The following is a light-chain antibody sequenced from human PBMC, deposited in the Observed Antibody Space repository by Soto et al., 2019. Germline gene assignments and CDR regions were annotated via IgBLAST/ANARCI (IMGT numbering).Light chain of an antibody. CDR1: QSVGSSY. CDR2: DVS. Sequence: EIVLTQSPGTLSWSRGERATLSCRSSQSVGSSYLTWYQQKPGQAPRLXIYDVSSRATGIPDRFSGSGSGTDFTLTISRLEPEDCAVYYCQQYVSSPFTFGPGTKVDIK. J-gene: IGKJ3*01. V-gene: IGKV3-20*01. CDR3: QQYVSSPFT.